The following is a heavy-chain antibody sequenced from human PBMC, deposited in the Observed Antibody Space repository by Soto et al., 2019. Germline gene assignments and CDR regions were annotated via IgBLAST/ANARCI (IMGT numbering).Heavy chain of an antibody. CDR3: AGFGVGDRDDK. D-gene: IGHD2-8*01. J-gene: IGHJ4*02. Sequence: PSETLSLTCSVSGSYITSGDYHWTWIRQAPGKGLEWIGYISHSETTYYSPALKNRIIISSDFSMNQFSLRLNSVTAADTAVYFCAGFGVGDRDDKWGQGTLVTAPQ. CDR1: GSYITSGDYH. CDR2: ISHSETT. V-gene: IGHV4-30-4*01.